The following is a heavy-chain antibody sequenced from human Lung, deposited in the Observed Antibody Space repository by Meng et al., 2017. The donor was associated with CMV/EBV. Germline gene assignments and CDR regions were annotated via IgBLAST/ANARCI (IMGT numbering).Heavy chain of an antibody. D-gene: IGHD2-2*03. V-gene: IGHV3-23*01. CDR1: GFTFSSYA. J-gene: IGHJ6*02. Sequence: GGSLRLXXAASGFTFSSYAMSWVRQAPGKGLEWVSAISGSGGSTYYADSVKGRFTISRDNSKNTLYLQMNSLRAEDTAVYYCAKDWVDIVVVPAADVWGQGTTVXVSS. CDR2: ISGSGGST. CDR3: AKDWVDIVVVPAADV.